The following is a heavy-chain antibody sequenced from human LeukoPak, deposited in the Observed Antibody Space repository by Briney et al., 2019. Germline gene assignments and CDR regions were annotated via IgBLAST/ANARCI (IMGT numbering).Heavy chain of an antibody. V-gene: IGHV4-59*08. CDR3: ARHLRNSFFDY. J-gene: IGHJ4*02. CDR2: IYYSGST. Sequence: PSETLSLTCTVSGGSLSNYYWSWIRQPPGKGLEWIGYIYYSGSTSYYPSLESRVTISVDTSKTQFSLKLSSVTAADTAVYYYARHLRNSFFDYWGQGTLVTVSS. D-gene: IGHD2/OR15-2a*01. CDR1: GGSLSNYY.